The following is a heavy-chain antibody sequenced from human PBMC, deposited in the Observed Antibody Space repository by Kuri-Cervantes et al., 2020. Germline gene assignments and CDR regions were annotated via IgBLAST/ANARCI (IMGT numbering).Heavy chain of an antibody. D-gene: IGHD3-10*01. Sequence: GESLKISCEGSGYTFRSHWVGWVRQMPGKGLEWMGIIYPGDSDTRYSPSFQGQVTISADKSISTAYLQWSSLKASDTAMYYCAIQGSGSGDFDYWGQGTLVTVSS. CDR2: IYPGDSDT. J-gene: IGHJ4*02. CDR1: GYTFRSHW. V-gene: IGHV5-51*01. CDR3: AIQGSGSGDFDY.